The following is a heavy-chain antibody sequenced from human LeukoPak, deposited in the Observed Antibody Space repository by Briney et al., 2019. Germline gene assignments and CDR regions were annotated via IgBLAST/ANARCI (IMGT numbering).Heavy chain of an antibody. CDR1: GGSFSGYY. D-gene: IGHD3-3*02. V-gene: IGHV4-34*01. J-gene: IGHJ5*02. CDR2: INHSGST. CDR3: ARARIRGWFDP. Sequence: SETLSLTCAVYGGSFSGYYWSWIRQPPGKGREWIGEINHSGSTNYNPSLKSRVTISVDTSKNQFSLKLSSVTAADTAVYYCARARIRGWFDPWGQGTLVTVSS.